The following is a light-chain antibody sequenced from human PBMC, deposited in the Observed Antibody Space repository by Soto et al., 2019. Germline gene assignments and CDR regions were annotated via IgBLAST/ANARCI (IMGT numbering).Light chain of an antibody. J-gene: IGKJ2*01. CDR2: DAS. CDR1: QSVSSTY. CDR3: QQRASWPFT. Sequence: IVLTQAPVTLSLSPDQRATLSCKSSQSVSSTYLVWYQQRPGQAPRLLIHDASNRATGIPARFSGSGSGTDFTLTIGSLEPEDSAVYSCQQRASWPFTFGQGTKVDIK. V-gene: IGKV3-11*01.